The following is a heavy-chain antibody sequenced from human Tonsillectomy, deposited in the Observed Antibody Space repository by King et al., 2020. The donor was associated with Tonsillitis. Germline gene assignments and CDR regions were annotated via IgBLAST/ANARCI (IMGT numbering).Heavy chain of an antibody. CDR2: IIAGNGNK. D-gene: IGHD3-3*01. Sequence: QLVQSGAEVKKPGASVKVSCKASGYTFTRYGMSWVRQAPGQGLDWMGWIIAGNGNKNYAQKLQGRVTMATDTSTSTAYMELRSLRSDDTAVYYCARDVLDDYYYYGMDVWGQGTTVTVSS. CDR3: ARDVLDDYYYYGMDV. J-gene: IGHJ6*02. CDR1: GYTFTRYG. V-gene: IGHV1-18*01.